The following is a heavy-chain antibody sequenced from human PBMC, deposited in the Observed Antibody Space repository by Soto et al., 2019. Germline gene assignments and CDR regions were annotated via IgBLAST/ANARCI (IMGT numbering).Heavy chain of an antibody. CDR2: IYHSGST. CDR3: VRRPFDP. D-gene: IGHD6-6*01. J-gene: IGHJ5*02. Sequence: TLSLTCAVSGGSISSGGYSWSWVRQPPGKGLEWIGYIYHSGSTYYNPSLKSRVTISVDRSKNQFSLKLSSVTAADTAVYYGVRRPFDPWGQGTLVTVSS. CDR1: GGSISSGGYS. V-gene: IGHV4-30-2*01.